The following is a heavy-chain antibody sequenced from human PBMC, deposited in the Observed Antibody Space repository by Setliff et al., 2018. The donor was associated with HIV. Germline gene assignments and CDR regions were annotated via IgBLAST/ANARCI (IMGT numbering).Heavy chain of an antibody. Sequence: KSSETLSLTCTVSGASISSSSHYWNWIRQPPGKGLEWIGYIFYTGSTNYNPSLKSRVTISVDTSKKQFFLKLSSVTAADTAVYYCVRGYCSSTTCYDDYYYMDVWGKGSTVTVSS. J-gene: IGHJ6*03. V-gene: IGHV4-61*01. D-gene: IGHD2-2*01. CDR3: VRGYCSSTTCYDDYYYMDV. CDR1: GASISSSSHY. CDR2: IFYTGST.